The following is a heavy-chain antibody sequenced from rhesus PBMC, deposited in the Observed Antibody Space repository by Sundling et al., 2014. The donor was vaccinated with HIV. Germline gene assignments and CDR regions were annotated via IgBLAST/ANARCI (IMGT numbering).Heavy chain of an antibody. CDR3: ARVILAGTLFDY. J-gene: IGHJ4*01. D-gene: IGHD1-1-1*01. V-gene: IGHV4-73*01. CDR1: GGSISGSYY. CDR2: IYGSSGST. Sequence: QVKLQQWGEGLVKPSETLSLTCAVYGGSISGSYYWNWIRQPPGKGLEWIGNIYGSSGSTYYNPSLKSRVTISTDTSKNQFSLKLSSVTAADTAVYYCARVILAGTLFDYWGQGVLVTVSS.